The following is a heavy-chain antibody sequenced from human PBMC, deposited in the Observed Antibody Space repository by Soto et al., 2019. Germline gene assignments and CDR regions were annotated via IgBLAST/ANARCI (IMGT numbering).Heavy chain of an antibody. CDR1: GYSFTSYW. CDR2: IDPSDSYT. V-gene: IGHV5-10-1*01. J-gene: IGHJ6*02. Sequence: PGESLKISCKGSGYSFTSYWISWVRQMPGKGLEWMGRIDPSDSYTNYSPSFQGHVTISADKSISTAYLQWSSLKASDTAMYYCARRLLVVPAAIDNYYYGMDVWGQGTTVTVS. CDR3: ARRLLVVPAAIDNYYYGMDV. D-gene: IGHD2-2*02.